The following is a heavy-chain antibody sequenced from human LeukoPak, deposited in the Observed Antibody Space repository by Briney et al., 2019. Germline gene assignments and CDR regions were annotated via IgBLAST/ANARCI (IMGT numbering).Heavy chain of an antibody. Sequence: EASVKVSCKASGGTFSSYAISWVRQAPGQGLEWMGGIIPIFGTANYAQKFQGRVTITADESTSTAYMELSSLRSEDTAVYYCARDRRSSSWFPYYYYGMDVWGQGTTVTVSS. D-gene: IGHD6-13*01. V-gene: IGHV1-69*13. J-gene: IGHJ6*02. CDR2: IIPIFGTA. CDR1: GGTFSSYA. CDR3: ARDRRSSSWFPYYYYGMDV.